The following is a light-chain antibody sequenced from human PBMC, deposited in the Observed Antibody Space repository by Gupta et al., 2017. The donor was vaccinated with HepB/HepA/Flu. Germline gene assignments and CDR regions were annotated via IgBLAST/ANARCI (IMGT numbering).Light chain of an antibody. J-gene: IGKJ4*01. V-gene: IGKV3-11*01. Sequence: EIVLTQSPATLSLSPGDRATLSCRASHNIINFLAWFQQKPGQAPRLLIYDTVYRATGIPARCSGGGSGTVCTPTSRSLEPEDGAVYYGQQRRDRPLTFGGGTKVEIK. CDR1: HNIINF. CDR3: QQRRDRPLT. CDR2: DTV.